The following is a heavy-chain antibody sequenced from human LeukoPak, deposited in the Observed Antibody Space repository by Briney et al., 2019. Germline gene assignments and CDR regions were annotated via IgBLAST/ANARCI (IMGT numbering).Heavy chain of an antibody. CDR3: ARARGYGNWFDP. J-gene: IGHJ5*02. CDR1: GYTFTGYY. CDR2: INPNSGGT. D-gene: IGHD3-22*01. V-gene: IGHV1-2*02. Sequence: ASVKVSCKASGYTFTGYYMHWVRQAPGQGLEGMGWINPNSGGTNYAQKFQGRVTMTRDTSISTAYMELSRLRSDDTAVYYCARARGYGNWFDPWGQGTLVTVSS.